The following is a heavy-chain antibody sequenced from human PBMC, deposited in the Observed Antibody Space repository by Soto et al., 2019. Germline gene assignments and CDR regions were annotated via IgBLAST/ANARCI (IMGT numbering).Heavy chain of an antibody. CDR3: ALSRGGVGCTNGVCYTAYYYYYGMDV. Sequence: GSGPTLVNPTQTLTLTCTFSGFSLSTSGVGVGWIRQPPGKALEWLALIYWNDDKRYSPSLKSRLTITKDTSKNQVVLTMTNMDPVDKATYYCALSRGGVGCTNGVCYTAYYYYYGMDVWGQGTTVTVS. J-gene: IGHJ6*02. D-gene: IGHD2-8*01. V-gene: IGHV2-5*01. CDR2: IYWNDDK. CDR1: GFSLSTSGVG.